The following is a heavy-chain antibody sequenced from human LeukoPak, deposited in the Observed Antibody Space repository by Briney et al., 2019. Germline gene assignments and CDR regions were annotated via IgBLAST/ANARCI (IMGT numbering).Heavy chain of an antibody. J-gene: IGHJ4*02. CDR2: IYSGGST. CDR3: ARGGHSSGLDY. Sequence: CAAXXFTXXSXXMSWVXQXPXXGXXWVSVIYSGGSTYYADSVKGRFTISRDNSKNTLYLQMNSLRAEDTAVYYCARGGHSSGLDYWGQGTLVTVSS. D-gene: IGHD6-19*01. CDR1: XFTXXSXX. V-gene: IGHV3-53*01.